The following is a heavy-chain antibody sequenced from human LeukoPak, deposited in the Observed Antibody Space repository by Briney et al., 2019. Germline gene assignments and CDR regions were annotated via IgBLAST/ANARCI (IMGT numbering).Heavy chain of an antibody. CDR1: GGSISSSSYY. Sequence: SETLSLTCTVSGGSISSSSYYWGWIRQPPGKGLEWIGSIYYSGSTYYNPSLKSRVTISVDTSKNQFSLKLSSVTAADTAVYYCASIRRYYGSGIFDYWGQGTLVTVSS. J-gene: IGHJ4*02. D-gene: IGHD3-10*01. CDR3: ASIRRYYGSGIFDY. CDR2: IYYSGST. V-gene: IGHV4-39*07.